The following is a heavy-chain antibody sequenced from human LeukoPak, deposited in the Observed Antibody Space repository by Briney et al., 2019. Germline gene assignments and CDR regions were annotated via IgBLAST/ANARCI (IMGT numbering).Heavy chain of an antibody. CDR2: IYYSGST. V-gene: IGHV4-31*03. J-gene: IGHJ3*01. CDR3: ASTWSGSAFDF. Sequence: SETLSLTCTVSGGSISSGGYYSSWIRQLPGKGLEWIGYIYYSGSTYYNPSLKSRVTISVDTSKNQFSLKLSSVTAADTAVYYCASTWSGSAFDFWGQGTMVTVSS. CDR1: GGSISSGGYY. D-gene: IGHD2-8*02.